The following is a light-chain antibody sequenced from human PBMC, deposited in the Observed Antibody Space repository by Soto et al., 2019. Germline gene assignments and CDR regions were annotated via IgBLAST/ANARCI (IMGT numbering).Light chain of an antibody. V-gene: IGLV2-14*03. Sequence: QSVLTQPASVSGSPGQSITISCTRSFSDVGPHDYVSWYQQHPGKAPKLVIYDVTNRPSGVSSRFSGSKSGNTASLTISGLQAEDEADYYCCSYTTSSTYVFGTGTKVTVL. CDR3: CSYTTSSTYV. J-gene: IGLJ1*01. CDR2: DVT. CDR1: FSDVGPHDY.